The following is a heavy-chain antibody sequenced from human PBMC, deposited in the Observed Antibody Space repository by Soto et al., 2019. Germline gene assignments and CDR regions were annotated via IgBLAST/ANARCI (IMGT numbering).Heavy chain of an antibody. Sequence: GESLKISCRGSGYSFTDYWIAWVRQMPGKGLEWMGIIFPRDSEARYSPSFQGQVTISVDKSINTAYLHWSTLQASDTAMYYCALLSQEYCRGYTCDGSYYNWFDPWGQGTLVTVSS. CDR2: IFPRDSEA. CDR1: GYSFTDYW. V-gene: IGHV5-51*01. D-gene: IGHD2-15*01. J-gene: IGHJ5*02. CDR3: ALLSQEYCRGYTCDGSYYNWFDP.